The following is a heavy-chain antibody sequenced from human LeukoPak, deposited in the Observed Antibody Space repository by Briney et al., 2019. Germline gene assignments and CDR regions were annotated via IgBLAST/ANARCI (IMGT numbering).Heavy chain of an antibody. CDR3: AKGPNYFDS. V-gene: IGHV3-74*01. CDR1: GFSFSNYW. Sequence: GGSLRLSCAASGFSFSNYWMHWVRQAPGEGLVWVTRMNSDGSATYYADSVQGRFTISRDNAKNTLYLQMNSLRAEDTAMYFCAKGPNYFDSWGQGTLVTVSS. CDR2: MNSDGSAT. J-gene: IGHJ4*02.